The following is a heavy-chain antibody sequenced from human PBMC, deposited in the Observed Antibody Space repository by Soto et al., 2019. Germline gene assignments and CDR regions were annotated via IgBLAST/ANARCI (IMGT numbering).Heavy chain of an antibody. D-gene: IGHD3-16*01. CDR1: GYTFTSYA. CDR3: ASWPGLGGDV. V-gene: IGHV1-3*01. CDR2: INAGNGNT. Sequence: QVQLVQSGAEVKKPGASVKVSCKASGYTFTSYAMHWVRQAPGQRLEWMGWINAGNGNTKYSQKFQGRVTITRDTSASTAYMELSSPGTDVTTVYSCASWPGLGGDVWGRGTTGTDSS. J-gene: IGHJ6*02.